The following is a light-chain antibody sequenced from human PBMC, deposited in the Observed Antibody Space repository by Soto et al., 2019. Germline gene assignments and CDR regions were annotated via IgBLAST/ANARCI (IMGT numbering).Light chain of an antibody. CDR1: QGISNY. V-gene: IGKV1-27*01. Sequence: DIPMTQSPSSLSAYLGDRVTITCRASQGISNYLAWYQQKPGRLPKLLLFGASTLQSGVPARFSGSGSGTLFTLTINGRLPEDVPTYYCQKYDRAPFTFGPGTKVDFK. CDR2: GAS. J-gene: IGKJ3*01. CDR3: QKYDRAPFT.